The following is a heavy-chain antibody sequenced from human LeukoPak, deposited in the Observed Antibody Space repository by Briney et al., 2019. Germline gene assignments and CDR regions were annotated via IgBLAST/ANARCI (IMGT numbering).Heavy chain of an antibody. Sequence: SETLSLTCAVYGGSFSGYYWSWIRQPPGKGLERIGEINHSGSTNYNPYLKRRVTISVDTYKNKFSLKLSSVAAACTAVYYCAMGPRLRSYYYYGMDFWGQGTTVTVSS. CDR3: AMGPRLRSYYYYGMDF. V-gene: IGHV4-34*01. D-gene: IGHD3-3*01. CDR1: GGSFSGYY. CDR2: INHSGST. J-gene: IGHJ6*02.